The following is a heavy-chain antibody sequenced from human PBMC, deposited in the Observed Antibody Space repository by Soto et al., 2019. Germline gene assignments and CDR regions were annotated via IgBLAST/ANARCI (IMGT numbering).Heavy chain of an antibody. Sequence: PSETLSLTCTVSGGSISSGGYYWSWIRQHPGKGLEWIGYIYYSGSPYYNPSLKSRVTISVDTSKNQFSLKLSSVTAADTAVYYCARARDGELLYDYWGQGTLVTVSS. J-gene: IGHJ4*02. D-gene: IGHD3-10*01. V-gene: IGHV4-31*03. CDR1: GGSISSGGYY. CDR2: IYYSGSP. CDR3: ARARDGELLYDY.